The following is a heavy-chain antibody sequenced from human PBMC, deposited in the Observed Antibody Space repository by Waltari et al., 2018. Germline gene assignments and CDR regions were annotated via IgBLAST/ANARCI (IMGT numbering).Heavy chain of an antibody. CDR3: ARDPGRTNYYDSSGYSG. D-gene: IGHD3-22*01. V-gene: IGHV1-69*01. J-gene: IGHJ4*02. Sequence: QVQLVQSGAEVKKPGSSVKVSCTASGGTFSSYATSWVRPAPGQGLEWMGGIIPIFGTANYAQKFQGRVTITADESTSTAYMELSSLRSEDTAVYYCARDPGRTNYYDSSGYSGWGQGTLVTVSS. CDR1: GGTFSSYA. CDR2: IIPIFGTA.